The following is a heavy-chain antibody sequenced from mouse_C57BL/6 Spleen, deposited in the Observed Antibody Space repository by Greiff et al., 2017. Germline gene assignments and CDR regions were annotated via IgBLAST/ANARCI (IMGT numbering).Heavy chain of an antibody. J-gene: IGHJ4*01. CDR3: ARRGIDDYAMDY. Sequence: VKLQESGAELVKPGASVKISCKASGYAFSSYWMNWVKQRPGQGLEWIGQIYPGDGDTNYNGKFKGKATLTADKSSSTAYLQLSSLTSEDSAVYFCARRGIDDYAMDYWGQGTSVTVSS. CDR2: IYPGDGDT. CDR1: GYAFSSYW. V-gene: IGHV1-80*01.